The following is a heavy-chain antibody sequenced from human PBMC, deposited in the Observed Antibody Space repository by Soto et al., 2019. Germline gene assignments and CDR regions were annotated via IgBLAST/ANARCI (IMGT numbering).Heavy chain of an antibody. D-gene: IGHD4-17*01. CDR1: GFTFSSYS. CDR3: ARDKVTTLVYYYYGMDV. J-gene: IGHJ6*02. Sequence: GGSLRLSCAASGFTFSSYSMNWVRQAPGKGLEWVSSISSSSSYIYYADSVKGRFTISRDNAKNSLYLQMNSLRAEDTAVYYCARDKVTTLVYYYYGMDVWGQGTTVTV. V-gene: IGHV3-21*01. CDR2: ISSSSSYI.